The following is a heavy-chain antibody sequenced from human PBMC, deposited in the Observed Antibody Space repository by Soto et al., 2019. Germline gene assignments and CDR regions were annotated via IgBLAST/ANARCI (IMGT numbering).Heavy chain of an antibody. V-gene: IGHV3-30*18. J-gene: IGHJ6*02. Sequence: QVQLVESGGGVVQPGRSLRLSCAASGFTFSSYGMHWVRQAPGKGLEWVAVISYDGSNKYYADSVKGRFTISRDNSKNTLYLQMNSLRAEDTAVYYCAKDGVDTIFRVVTKSGMDVWGQGTTVTVSS. CDR2: ISYDGSNK. CDR1: GFTFSSYG. D-gene: IGHD3-3*01. CDR3: AKDGVDTIFRVVTKSGMDV.